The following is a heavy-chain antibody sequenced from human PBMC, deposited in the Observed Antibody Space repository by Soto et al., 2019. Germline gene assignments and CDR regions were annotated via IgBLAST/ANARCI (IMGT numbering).Heavy chain of an antibody. Sequence: QVQLVQSGAEVKRPGSSVKVSCKASGDTFNFYSINWVRQAPGLGLEWMGRVNPIVSMSNYAQKFQGRVTMTADKSTSTAYMELSSLRSEDTAIYCAISYGSGYRAFDYWGQGALVTVSS. CDR2: VNPIVSMS. J-gene: IGHJ4*02. CDR1: GDTFNFYS. CDR3: AISYGSGYRAFDY. D-gene: IGHD3-10*01. V-gene: IGHV1-69*02.